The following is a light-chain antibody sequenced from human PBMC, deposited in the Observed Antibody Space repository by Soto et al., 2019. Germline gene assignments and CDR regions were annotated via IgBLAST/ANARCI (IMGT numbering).Light chain of an antibody. CDR1: QSVSRY. CDR2: DAS. J-gene: IGKJ3*01. Sequence: EIVLTQSPATLSLSPGERATLSCRASQSVSRYLAWYQQQPGQAPRLLIYDASNRANGIPARFSGSGSGTDFTLTISSLEPEDFAVYYCQQYGSSPGFTFGPGTKVDIK. CDR3: QQYGSSPGFT. V-gene: IGKV3-11*01.